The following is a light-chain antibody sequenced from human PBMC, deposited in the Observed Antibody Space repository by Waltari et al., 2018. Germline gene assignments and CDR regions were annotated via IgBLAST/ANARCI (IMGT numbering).Light chain of an antibody. Sequence: QSALTQPASVSGSPGQSITISCTGSSSDVVGDDSVFCYQDHPGQAPKVIIYDVNNRTSGVSDRFSGSKSVNTASLTISGLQAEDETNYYCSSQSGNNVVIFGGGTKLTVL. CDR1: SSDVVGDDS. CDR2: DVN. V-gene: IGLV2-14*03. J-gene: IGLJ2*01. CDR3: SSQSGNNVVI.